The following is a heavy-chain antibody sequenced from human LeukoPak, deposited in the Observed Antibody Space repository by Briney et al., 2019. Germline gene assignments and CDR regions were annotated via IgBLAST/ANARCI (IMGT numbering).Heavy chain of an antibody. CDR2: ISDTGKT. CDR3: ATGYYEPFAT. V-gene: IGHV4-59*01. J-gene: IGHJ5*02. Sequence: SETLSLTCSVSGASLSSYYWDWLRQSPGKGLEWIGYISDTGKTDSHPSLKSRVTISLGTYKTQFSLRLRSVTAADSAVYYCATGYYEPFATWGPGILVTVSS. CDR1: GASLSSYY. D-gene: IGHD1-26*01.